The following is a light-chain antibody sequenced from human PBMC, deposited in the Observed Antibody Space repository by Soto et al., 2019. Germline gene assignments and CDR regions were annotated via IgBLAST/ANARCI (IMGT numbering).Light chain of an antibody. CDR2: GAS. CDR3: QHKYRLPWT. CDR1: QSISTY. Sequence: QMTQSPSSLSASVGDRVTITCRASQSISTYLNWYQHKPGKAPKVLINGASRLHTGVPSRFSGSGSGTDFTLTISSLQPEDFATYYCQHKYRLPWTFGQGTKVEIK. J-gene: IGKJ1*01. V-gene: IGKV1-39*01.